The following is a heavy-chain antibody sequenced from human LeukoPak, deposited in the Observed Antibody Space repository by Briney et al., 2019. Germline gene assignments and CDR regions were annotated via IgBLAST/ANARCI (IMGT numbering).Heavy chain of an antibody. D-gene: IGHD6-13*01. Sequence: ASVKVSCKASGYTFADSYMHWVRQAPGQGLEWMGWINPNSGGAKYAQKFQGRVTMTRDTSISKAYIELSRLRSDDTAVYYCARDHQLVAFDPWGQGTLVTVSS. CDR3: ARDHQLVAFDP. CDR2: INPNSGGA. V-gene: IGHV1-2*02. CDR1: GYTFADSY. J-gene: IGHJ5*02.